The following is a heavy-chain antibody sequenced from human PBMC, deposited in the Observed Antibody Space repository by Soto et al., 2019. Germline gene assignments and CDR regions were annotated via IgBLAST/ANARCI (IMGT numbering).Heavy chain of an antibody. J-gene: IGHJ5*02. CDR2: IYYSGST. D-gene: IGHD5-18*01. CDR1: GGSISSGGYY. V-gene: IGHV4-31*03. CDR3: AIQQGTGYSYGYNNWSDP. Sequence: TLSLTCTVSGGSISSGGYYWSWIRQHPGKGLEWIGYIYYSGSTYYNPSLKSRVTISVDTPKNQFSLKLSSVTAADTAVYYCAIQQGTGYSYGYNNWSDPWGQGTLVTVSS.